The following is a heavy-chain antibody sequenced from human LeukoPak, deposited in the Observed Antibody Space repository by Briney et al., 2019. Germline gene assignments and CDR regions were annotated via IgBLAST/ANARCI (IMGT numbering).Heavy chain of an antibody. J-gene: IGHJ4*02. CDR2: INHSGST. CDR1: GGSFSGYY. CDR3: ASGYSYGYFDY. V-gene: IGHV4-34*01. Sequence: SETLSLTCAVYGGSFSGYYWSWIRQPPGKGLEWIGEINHSGSTNYNPSLKSRVTVSVDTSKNQFSLKLSSVTAADTAVYYCASGYSYGYFDYWGQGTLVTVSS. D-gene: IGHD5-18*01.